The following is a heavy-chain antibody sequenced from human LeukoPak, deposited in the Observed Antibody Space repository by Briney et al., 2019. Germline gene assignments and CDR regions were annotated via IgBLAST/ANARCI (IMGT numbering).Heavy chain of an antibody. D-gene: IGHD3-22*01. J-gene: IGHJ2*01. V-gene: IGHV3-11*05. CDR3: ARDKYYYDSSGYYHSYWYFDL. CDR2: ISSSSSYT. CDR1: GFTFSEAW. Sequence: GGSLRPSCAASGFTFSEAWMSWVRQAPGKGLEWVSYISSSSSYTNYADSVKGRFTISRDNAKNSLYLQMNSLRAEDTAVYYCARDKYYYDSSGYYHSYWYFDLWGRGTLVTVSS.